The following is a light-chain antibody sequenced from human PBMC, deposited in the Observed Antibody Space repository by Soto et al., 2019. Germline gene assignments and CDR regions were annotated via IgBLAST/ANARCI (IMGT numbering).Light chain of an antibody. CDR3: LQHNSYPPT. CDR1: QGIGSA. J-gene: IGKJ4*01. CDR2: AAS. Sequence: DIPMTQSPSSLSVSVGDRVTITCRASQGIGSALGWYQQKPRKAPKRLIYAASSLQSGVPSRFSGSGSGTEFTLTISSLQPEDFATYYCLQHNSYPPTFGGGTKVEIK. V-gene: IGKV1-17*01.